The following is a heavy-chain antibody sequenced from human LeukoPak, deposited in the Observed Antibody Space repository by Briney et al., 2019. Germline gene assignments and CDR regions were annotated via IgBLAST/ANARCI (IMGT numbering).Heavy chain of an antibody. CDR1: GFTFSDYY. V-gene: IGHV3-15*01. Sequence: PGGSLRLSCAASGFTFSDYYMSWIRQAPGKGLEWVGRIKSKTDGGTTDYAAPVKGRFTVSRDDSKNTLYLQMNSLKTEDTAVYYCTTDWQITMVRGVINLDYWGQGTLVTVSS. J-gene: IGHJ4*02. CDR3: TTDWQITMVRGVINLDY. D-gene: IGHD3-10*01. CDR2: IKSKTDGGTT.